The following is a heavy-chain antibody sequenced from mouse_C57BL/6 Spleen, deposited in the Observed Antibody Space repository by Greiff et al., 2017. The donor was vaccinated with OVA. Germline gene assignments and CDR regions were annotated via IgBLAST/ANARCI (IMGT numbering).Heavy chain of an antibody. V-gene: IGHV1-22*01. D-gene: IGHD2-5*01. J-gene: IGHJ3*01. CDR1: GYTFTDYN. CDR2: INPNNGGT. Sequence: DVQLQESGPELVKPGASVKMSCKASGYTFTDYNMHWVKQSHGQSLEWIGYINPNNGGTSYNQKFKGKATLTVNKSSSTAYMELRSLTSEDSAVYYCARDYSNPAWFAYWGQGTLVTVSA. CDR3: ARDYSNPAWFAY.